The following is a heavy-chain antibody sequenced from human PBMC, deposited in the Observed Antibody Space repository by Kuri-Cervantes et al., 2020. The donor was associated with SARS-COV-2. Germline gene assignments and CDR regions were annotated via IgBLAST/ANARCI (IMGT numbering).Heavy chain of an antibody. J-gene: IGHJ4*02. D-gene: IGHD2/OR15-2a*01. V-gene: IGHV4-34*01. CDR2: INHSGST. CDR1: GGSFSGYY. Sequence: SETLSHTCAVYGGSFSGYYWSWIRQPPGKGLEWIGEINHSGSTNYNPSLKSRVTISVDTSKNQFSLKLSSVTAADTAVYYCARAVKRFDYWGQGTLVTVSS. CDR3: ARAVKRFDY.